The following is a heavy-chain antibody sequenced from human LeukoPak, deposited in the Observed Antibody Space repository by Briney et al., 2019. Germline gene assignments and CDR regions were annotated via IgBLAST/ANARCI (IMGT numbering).Heavy chain of an antibody. CDR2: INPNSGGT. CDR3: ARGYDILTGHFDY. V-gene: IGHV1-2*02. CDR1: GYTFTGYY. Sequence: ASVKVSCKASGYTFTGYYMHWVRQAPGQGLEWMGWINPNSGGTNYAQKFQGRVTMTRDTSISTAYMELSRLRSDDTAVYYCARGYDILTGHFDYWGQGTLVTVSS. J-gene: IGHJ4*02. D-gene: IGHD3-9*01.